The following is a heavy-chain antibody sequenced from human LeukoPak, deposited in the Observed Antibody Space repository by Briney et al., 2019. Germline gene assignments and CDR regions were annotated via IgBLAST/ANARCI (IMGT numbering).Heavy chain of an antibody. Sequence: PGGSLRLSCAASGFTFSSYAMHWVRQAPGKGLEWVSAISGSGGSTYYADSVKGRFTISRDNSKNTLYLQMNSLRAEDTAVYYCAKNSGPYGSGNYFDYWGQGTLVTVSS. D-gene: IGHD3-10*01. V-gene: IGHV3-23*01. CDR1: GFTFSSYA. CDR3: AKNSGPYGSGNYFDY. CDR2: ISGSGGST. J-gene: IGHJ4*02.